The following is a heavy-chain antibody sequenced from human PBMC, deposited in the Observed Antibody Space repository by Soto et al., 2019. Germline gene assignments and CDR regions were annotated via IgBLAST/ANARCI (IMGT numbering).Heavy chain of an antibody. CDR2: IYHSGST. CDR3: ARGEGYCGSDSGFDY. D-gene: IGHD3-10*01. V-gene: IGHV4-30-2*01. CDR1: GGSISSGGYS. J-gene: IGHJ4*02. Sequence: PSETLSLTCAVSGGSISSGGYSWSWIRQPPGKGLEWIGYIYHSGSTYYNPSLKSRVTISVDRSKNQFSLKLSSVTAADTAVYYCARGEGYCGSDSGFDYWGQGTLVTVSS.